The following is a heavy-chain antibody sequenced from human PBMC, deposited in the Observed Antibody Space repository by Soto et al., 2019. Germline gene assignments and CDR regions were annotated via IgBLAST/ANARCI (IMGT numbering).Heavy chain of an antibody. CDR1: GGSIGSYY. D-gene: IGHD4-17*01. CDR2: IYYSGST. CDR3: ARGGYGDYAFDI. Sequence: SETLSLTCSVSGGSIGSYYWSWVRQPPGKGLEWIGYIYYSGSTNYNPSLKSRVTMSLDTSKNQLSLRLSSVTAADTAVYYCARGGYGDYAFDIWGQGTMVTVSS. V-gene: IGHV4-59*01. J-gene: IGHJ3*02.